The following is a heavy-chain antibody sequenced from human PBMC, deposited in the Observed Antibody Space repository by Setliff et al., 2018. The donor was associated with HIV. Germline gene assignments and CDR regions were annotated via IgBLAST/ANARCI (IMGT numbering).Heavy chain of an antibody. J-gene: IGHJ4*02. CDR3: ARDRALRFSKSPSFNYFDV. CDR1: SYSITNGNY. V-gene: IGHV4-38-2*02. Sequence: SETLSLTCLVFSYSITNGNYWAWIRQSPGKGLEWIGSIYSTGHTYYNPSHKSRLTMSVDTAKRRFSLKLISVTAADTAVYYCARDRALRFSKSPSFNYFDVWGQGALVTVSS. D-gene: IGHD3-10*01. CDR2: IYSTGHT.